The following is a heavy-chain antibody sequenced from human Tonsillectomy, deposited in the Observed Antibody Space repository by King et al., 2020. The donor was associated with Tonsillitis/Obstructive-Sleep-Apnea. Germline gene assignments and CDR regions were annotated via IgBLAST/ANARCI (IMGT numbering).Heavy chain of an antibody. D-gene: IGHD3-3*02. CDR3: ARIRSRYYYYMDV. CDR2: ISSSGSTI. Sequence: VQLVESGGGLVKPGGSLRLSCAASGFTFIDYYMTWFRQAPGEGLEWISYISSSGSTIYYIDSVEGRFTISRDNAKNSLYLQMDSLRAEDTAVYYCARIRSRYYYYMDVWGNGTTVTVSS. J-gene: IGHJ6*03. V-gene: IGHV3-11*01. CDR1: GFTFIDYY.